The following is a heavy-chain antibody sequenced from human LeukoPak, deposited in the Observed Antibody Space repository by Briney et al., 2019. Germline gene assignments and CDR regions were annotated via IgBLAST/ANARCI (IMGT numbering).Heavy chain of an antibody. CDR1: GFTFSSYW. J-gene: IGHJ4*02. V-gene: IGHV3-74*01. CDR3: ARERSTVDPFDY. D-gene: IGHD4-23*01. Sequence: QPGGSLRLSCAASGFTFSSYWIHWVRQPPGKGLVWVSRTNSDGSTTSYADSVKGRFTISRDNAKNTLYLQMNSLRAEDTAVYYCARERSTVDPFDYWGQGTLVTVSS. CDR2: TNSDGSTT.